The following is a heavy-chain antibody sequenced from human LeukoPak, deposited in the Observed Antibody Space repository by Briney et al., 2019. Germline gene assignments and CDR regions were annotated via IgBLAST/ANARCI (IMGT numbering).Heavy chain of an antibody. Sequence: ASVTVSCKASGYTFTGYYMHWVRQAPGQGLEWMGRINPNSGGTNYAQKFQGRVTTTRDTSISTAYMELSRLRSDDTAVYYCAKDLGASAFDIWGQGTMVTVSS. D-gene: IGHD1-26*01. CDR3: AKDLGASAFDI. V-gene: IGHV1-2*06. CDR1: GYTFTGYY. J-gene: IGHJ3*02. CDR2: INPNSGGT.